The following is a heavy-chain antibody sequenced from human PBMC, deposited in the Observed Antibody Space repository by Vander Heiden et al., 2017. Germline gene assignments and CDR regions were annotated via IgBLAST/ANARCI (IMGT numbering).Heavy chain of an antibody. CDR3: ARDNWGSLDY. J-gene: IGHJ4*02. CDR1: GDSVISHTYR. D-gene: IGHD7-27*01. V-gene: IGHV4-61*01. Sequence: QVQLRQSGPGQLKPSETLSLTCTAPGDSVISHTYRWSWVRQPPGEGLEWVGYMTYDGIESANYSPSLKSRVTVSVDTSKNQFSLRLTSVTAADTAVYYCARDNWGSLDYWGQGTLVTVSS. CDR2: MTYDGIESA.